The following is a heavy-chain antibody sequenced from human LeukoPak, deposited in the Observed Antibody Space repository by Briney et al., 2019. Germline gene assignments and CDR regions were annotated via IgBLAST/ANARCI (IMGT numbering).Heavy chain of an antibody. CDR2: IYTSGST. Sequence: SETLSLTCTVSGGSISSYYWSWIRQPPGKGLEWIGRIYTSGSTNYNPSLKSRVTMSVDTSKNQFSLKLSSVTAADTAVYYCATSELNRGIAAVIGFGYWGQGTLVTVSS. D-gene: IGHD6-13*01. J-gene: IGHJ4*02. V-gene: IGHV4-4*07. CDR1: GGSISSYY. CDR3: ATSELNRGIAAVIGFGY.